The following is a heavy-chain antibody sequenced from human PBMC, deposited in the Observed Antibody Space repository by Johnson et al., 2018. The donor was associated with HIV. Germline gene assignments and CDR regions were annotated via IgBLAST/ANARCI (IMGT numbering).Heavy chain of an antibody. CDR2: MSSSGSTI. V-gene: IGHV3-48*04. CDR3: ARALEGDAFDI. Sequence: EQLVESGGGVVQPGGSLRLSCTASGFAFSNYGMHWVRQAPGKGLEWISYMSSSGSTIYYADSVKGRFTISRDNAKNTLYLHMNSLRAEDTAVYYCARALEGDAFDIWGQGTMVTVSS. CDR1: GFAFSNYG. J-gene: IGHJ3*02. D-gene: IGHD5-24*01.